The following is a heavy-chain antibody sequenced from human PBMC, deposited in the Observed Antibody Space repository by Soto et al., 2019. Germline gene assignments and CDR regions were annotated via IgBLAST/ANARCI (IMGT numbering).Heavy chain of an antibody. D-gene: IGHD2-2*01. CDR2: ISSDGSNK. V-gene: IGHV3-30-3*01. CDR1: GFTFSSYA. J-gene: IGHJ6*02. Sequence: PGGSLRLSCAASGFTFSSYAVHWVRQAPGKGLEWVAVISSDGSNKYYADSVKGRFTVSRDNSKNTLYLQMNSLRADDTAVYYCARLRDQLLFYYYYGMDVWGQGTTVTVSS. CDR3: ARLRDQLLFYYYYGMDV.